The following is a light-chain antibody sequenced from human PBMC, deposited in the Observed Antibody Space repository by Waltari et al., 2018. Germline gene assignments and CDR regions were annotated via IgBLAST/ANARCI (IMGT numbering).Light chain of an antibody. V-gene: IGLV1-40*01. CDR2: GNS. J-gene: IGLJ3*02. CDR1: RPNLGAGYY. Sequence: QSVLTQPPSVSGAPGQRVTIPCTGSRPNLGAGYYVHWYQQLPGTAPKLLIYGNSNRPSGVPDRFSGSKSGTSASLAITGLQAEDEADYYCQSYDSSLSGSVFGGGTKLTVL. CDR3: QSYDSSLSGSV.